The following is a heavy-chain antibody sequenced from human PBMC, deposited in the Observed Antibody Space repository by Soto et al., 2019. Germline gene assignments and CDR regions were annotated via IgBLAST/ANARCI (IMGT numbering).Heavy chain of an antibody. V-gene: IGHV3-72*01. CDR1: GFTFSDHY. D-gene: IGHD2-2*01. CDR2: SRNKAKSYST. J-gene: IGHJ3*01. CDR3: ASPVAPAAGVVAPCEL. Sequence: EEQLVESGGGLVRPGGSLRLSCTVSGFTFSDHYMDWVRQAPGKGLEWVGRSRNKAKSYSTDYAASVKGRFTLSRDDSKNSLYLQMDGLKTEDTAVYYCASPVAPAAGVVAPCELWGQGTMVTVSS.